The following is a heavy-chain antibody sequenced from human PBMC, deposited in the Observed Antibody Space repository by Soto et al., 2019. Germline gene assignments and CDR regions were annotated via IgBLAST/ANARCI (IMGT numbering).Heavy chain of an antibody. Sequence: QVQLVQSGAEVKKPGSSMKVSCKASGGTFSSYAISWVRQAPGQGLEWMGGIIPIFGTANYAQKFQGRVTITADESTSTAYMELSSLRSEDTAVYYCARDPPTLRGGAGYYYYGMDVWGQGTTVTVSS. CDR2: IIPIFGTA. CDR3: ARDPPTLRGGAGYYYYGMDV. D-gene: IGHD2-15*01. CDR1: GGTFSSYA. V-gene: IGHV1-69*12. J-gene: IGHJ6*02.